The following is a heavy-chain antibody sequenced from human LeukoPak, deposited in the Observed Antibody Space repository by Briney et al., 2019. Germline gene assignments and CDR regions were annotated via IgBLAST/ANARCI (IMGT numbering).Heavy chain of an antibody. CDR3: AHSHSQGDRGVHLYYFDY. J-gene: IGHJ4*02. D-gene: IGHD3-10*01. CDR1: GISLSSSGAA. V-gene: IGHV2-5*02. Sequence: SGPTLVNPTQTLTLTCTVSGISLSSSGAAVGWIRQPPGNALECLPLTAWDDDKRYSPSLKSRLPITQDTSKNQVVLTMTNMDPVDTATYYCAHSHSQGDRGVHLYYFDYWGKGTLVPVS. CDR2: TAWDDDK.